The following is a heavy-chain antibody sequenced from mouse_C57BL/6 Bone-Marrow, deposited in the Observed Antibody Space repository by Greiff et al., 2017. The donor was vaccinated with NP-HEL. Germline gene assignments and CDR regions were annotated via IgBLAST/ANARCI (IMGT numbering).Heavy chain of an antibody. CDR3: AKKRGNSSYYYAMDY. Sequence: QVQLQQSGPGLVQPSQSLSITCTVSGFSLTSYGVHWVRQSPGKGLEWLGVIWRGGSTDYNAAFMSRLSITKDNSKSQVFFKMNSLQADDTAIYYCAKKRGNSSYYYAMDYWGQGTSVTVSS. V-gene: IGHV2-5*01. J-gene: IGHJ4*01. CDR2: IWRGGST. CDR1: GFSLTSYG. D-gene: IGHD2-1*01.